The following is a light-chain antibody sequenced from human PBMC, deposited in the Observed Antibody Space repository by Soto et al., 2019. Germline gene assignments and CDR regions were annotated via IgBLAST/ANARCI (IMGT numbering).Light chain of an antibody. J-gene: IGLJ2*01. Sequence: QSALTQPASVSGSPGQSITISCTGTSSDVGTYNLVSWYQQYPGKVPKALIYEGNKRPSGVSNRFSGSKSGNTASLTISGLQAEDEADYYCCSYAGSRGVVFGGGTKLTVL. CDR1: SSDVGTYNL. CDR3: CSYAGSRGVV. V-gene: IGLV2-23*01. CDR2: EGN.